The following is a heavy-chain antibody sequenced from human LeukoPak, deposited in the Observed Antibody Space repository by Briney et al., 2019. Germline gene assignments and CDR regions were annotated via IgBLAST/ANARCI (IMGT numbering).Heavy chain of an antibody. Sequence: ASVKVSCKASGYTFTGYYMHWVRPAPGQGLEWMGWINPNSGGTNYAQKFQGRVTMTRDTSISTAYMELSRLRSDDTAVYYCARASYDFWSGYSQLIDYWGQGTLVTVSS. J-gene: IGHJ4*02. D-gene: IGHD3-3*01. V-gene: IGHV1-2*02. CDR1: GYTFTGYY. CDR2: INPNSGGT. CDR3: ARASYDFWSGYSQLIDY.